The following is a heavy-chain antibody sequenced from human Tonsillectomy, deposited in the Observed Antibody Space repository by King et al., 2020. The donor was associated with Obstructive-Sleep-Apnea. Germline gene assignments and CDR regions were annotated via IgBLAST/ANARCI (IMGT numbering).Heavy chain of an antibody. CDR2: INPNSSGT. V-gene: IGHV1-2*02. Sequence: VQLVQSGAEVKKPGASVKVSCKASGYTFTGYYIHWVRQAPGQGLEWMGWINPNSSGTIYAQKVQGRVTMTRDTSISTAYMELSRLRFDDTAVYYCARVARGGYFRFDYWGQGTLVTVPS. D-gene: IGHD1-26*01. CDR3: ARVARGGYFRFDY. CDR1: GYTFTGYY. J-gene: IGHJ4*02.